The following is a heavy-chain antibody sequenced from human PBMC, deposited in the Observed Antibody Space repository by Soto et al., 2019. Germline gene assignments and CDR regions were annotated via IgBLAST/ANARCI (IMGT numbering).Heavy chain of an antibody. CDR2: ISSEGSHE. CDR3: AQDPKCCTFGSHFLDYLFDP. J-gene: IGHJ5*02. D-gene: IGHD2-8*01. V-gene: IGHV3-30*18. Sequence: PGGSLRLSWPASGFTFSNYGMHGVRQAPGKGLEWVAVISSEGSHEFYTDSVKVRFTISRDNSKNTLYLQMKRLRTEDTAVYYFAQDPKCCTFGSHFLDYLFDPGGQGT. CDR1: GFTFSNYG.